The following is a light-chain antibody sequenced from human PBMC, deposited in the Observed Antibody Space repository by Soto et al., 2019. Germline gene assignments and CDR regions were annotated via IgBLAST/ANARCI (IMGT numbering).Light chain of an antibody. J-gene: IGLJ2*01. V-gene: IGLV1-44*01. CDR1: SSNIGGNT. CDR3: AAWDDSLNGVI. Sequence: QSVLTQPPSASGTPGQRVTISCSGSSSNIGGNTVNWYQQLPGAAPKLLIYTNDQRPSGVPDRFSGSKSGTSASLAISGLQSEDEADYYCAAWDDSLNGVIFVGGTQVTVL. CDR2: TND.